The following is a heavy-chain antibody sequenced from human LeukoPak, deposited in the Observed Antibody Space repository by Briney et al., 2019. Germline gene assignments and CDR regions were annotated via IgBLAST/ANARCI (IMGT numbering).Heavy chain of an antibody. D-gene: IGHD3-22*01. J-gene: IGHJ4*02. Sequence: PSGTLSLTCTVSGDSVNSLDLWSWVRQPPGKGLEWIGEMYLSGTTHSNPSVKSRVTISIDKSKNQFFLNLSSVTAADTAVYYCAGLVGRYSSGLYYYYFDYWGQGTLVTVSS. CDR2: MYLSGTT. V-gene: IGHV4-4*02. CDR3: AGLVGRYSSGLYYYYFDY. CDR1: GDSVNSLDL.